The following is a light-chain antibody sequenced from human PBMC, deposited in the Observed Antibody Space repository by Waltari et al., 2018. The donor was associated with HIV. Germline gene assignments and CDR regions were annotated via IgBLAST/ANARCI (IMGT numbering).Light chain of an antibody. Sequence: ETVMTQSPATLSVSPGERATLTCSASQSGSNNLAWYQQKPGQAPRLLSYGASTRAAGIPARVSGSGSGTEFTLTITSLQSEDSALYYCQQYNNWHTFGQGTKLEIK. V-gene: IGKV3-15*01. CDR3: QQYNNWHT. J-gene: IGKJ2*01. CDR1: QSGSNN. CDR2: GAS.